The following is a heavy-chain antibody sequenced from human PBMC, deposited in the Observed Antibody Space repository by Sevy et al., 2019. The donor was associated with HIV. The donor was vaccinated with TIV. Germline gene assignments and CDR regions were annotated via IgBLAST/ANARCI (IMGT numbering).Heavy chain of an antibody. D-gene: IGHD2-21*02. V-gene: IGHV3-30*01. CDR2: ISHDERDK. J-gene: IGHJ4*02. Sequence: GGSLRLSCAASGFSFSDYDMHWVRQAPGKGLDWVAVISHDERDKNYAESVKVRFTISRDNFKNTLFLQMDSLRPEDTAVYFCARLVSCGGDCYYLDSWGQGALVTVSS. CDR1: GFSFSDYD. CDR3: ARLVSCGGDCYYLDS.